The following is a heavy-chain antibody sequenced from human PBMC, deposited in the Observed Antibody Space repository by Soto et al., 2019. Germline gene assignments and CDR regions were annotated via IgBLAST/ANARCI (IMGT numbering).Heavy chain of an antibody. Sequence: QVQLVQSGTEVKKPGSSVKVSCKASGDTFSFYTINWVRQAPGLGLEWVGRINPIVSMSNYAQKFQGRVSMTADKSTSTAYMELISLSSDDTAMYFCAASYGSGYRAFDYWGQGALVIVSS. CDR2: INPIVSMS. D-gene: IGHD3-10*01. CDR3: AASYGSGYRAFDY. V-gene: IGHV1-69*02. CDR1: GDTFSFYT. J-gene: IGHJ4*02.